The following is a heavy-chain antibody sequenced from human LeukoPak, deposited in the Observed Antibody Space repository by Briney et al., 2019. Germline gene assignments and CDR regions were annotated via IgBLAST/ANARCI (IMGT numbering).Heavy chain of an antibody. D-gene: IGHD3-22*01. CDR2: ITNNGRST. CDR1: GFTFSRYA. CDR3: ASTYSYDSSGYYPFDY. Sequence: GGSLRLSCSASGFTFSRYAMHWVRQPPGKGLEYVSAITNNGRSTYYADSVKGRFTISRDNSKNTLYLQMSSLRAEDTAVYYCASTYSYDSSGYYPFDYWGQGTLVTVPS. V-gene: IGHV3-64D*06. J-gene: IGHJ4*02.